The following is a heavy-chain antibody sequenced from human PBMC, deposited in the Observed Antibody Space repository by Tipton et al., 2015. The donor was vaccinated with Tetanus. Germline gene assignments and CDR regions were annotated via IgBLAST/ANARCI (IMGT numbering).Heavy chain of an antibody. CDR3: SRGHFTDWVCKPDF. D-gene: IGHD2-8*02. V-gene: IGHV5-51*01. J-gene: IGHJ4*02. CDR1: GYIFNNYW. Sequence: QLVQSGGEVKKPGESLKISCKGSGYIFNNYWIGWVLQKPGKGMEWMGIIYPSDSDTRYSPSFQGQVTISVDKSINTAYLQCSSLNASVSSMFYWSRGHFTDWVCKPDFWGQGALVPVAS. CDR2: IYPSDSDT.